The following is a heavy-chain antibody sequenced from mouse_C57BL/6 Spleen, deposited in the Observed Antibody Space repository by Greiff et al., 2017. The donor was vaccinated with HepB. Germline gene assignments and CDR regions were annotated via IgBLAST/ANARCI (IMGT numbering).Heavy chain of an antibody. V-gene: IGHV8-12*01. Sequence: QVTLKESGPGILQSSQTLSLTCSFSGFSLSTSGMGVSWIRQPSGKGLEWLAHIYWDDDKRYNPSLKSRLTISKDTSRNQVFLKITSVDTADTATYYCAREEGDGNYDYWYFDVWGTGTTVTVSS. CDR3: AREEGDGNYDYWYFDV. CDR2: IYWDDDK. D-gene: IGHD2-1*01. J-gene: IGHJ1*03. CDR1: GFSLSTSGMG.